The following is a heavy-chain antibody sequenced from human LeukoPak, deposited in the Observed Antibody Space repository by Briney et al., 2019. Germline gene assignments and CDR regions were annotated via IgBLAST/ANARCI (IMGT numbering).Heavy chain of an antibody. V-gene: IGHV3-74*01. J-gene: IGHJ4*02. Sequence: GGSLRLSCAASGFXFSSYWIHWVRQAPGKGLVWVSCINGDGSDTNYADSVKGRFTISRDNAKNTLYLQMNSLRAEDTAVYYCARDRTNFDYWGQGTLVTVSS. CDR3: ARDRTNFDY. CDR1: GFXFSSYW. D-gene: IGHD1-1*01. CDR2: INGDGSDT.